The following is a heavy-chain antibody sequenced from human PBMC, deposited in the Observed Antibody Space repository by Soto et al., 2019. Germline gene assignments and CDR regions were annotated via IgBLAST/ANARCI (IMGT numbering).Heavy chain of an antibody. V-gene: IGHV1-69*02. CDR2: IIPILGIA. D-gene: IGHD3-22*01. CDR3: MVVVASNWFDP. Sequence: ASVKVSCKASGGTFSSYTISWVRQAPGQGLEWMGRIIPILGIANYAQKFQGRVTITADKSTSTAYMELSSLRSEDTAVYYCMVVVASNWFDPWGQGTLVTVSS. J-gene: IGHJ5*02. CDR1: GGTFSSYT.